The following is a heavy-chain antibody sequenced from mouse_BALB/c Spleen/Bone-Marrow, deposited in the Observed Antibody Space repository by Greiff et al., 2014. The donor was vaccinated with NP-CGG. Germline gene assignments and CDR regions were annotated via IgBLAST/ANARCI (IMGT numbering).Heavy chain of an antibody. J-gene: IGHJ3*01. CDR1: GFTFSSYT. CDR3: ATGTFAY. Sequence: EVHLVESGGGLVQPGGSLKLSCAASGFTFSSYTMSWVRQTPEKRLEWVAYISNGGGSTYYPDTVKGRFTISRDNAKSTLYLQMSSLKSEDTAMYYCATGTFAYWGQGTLVTVSA. V-gene: IGHV5-12-2*01. CDR2: ISNGGGST. D-gene: IGHD4-1*01.